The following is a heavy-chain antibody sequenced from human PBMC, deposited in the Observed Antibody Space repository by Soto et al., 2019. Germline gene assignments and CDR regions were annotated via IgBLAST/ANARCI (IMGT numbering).Heavy chain of an antibody. CDR1: GFTFSHYN. Sequence: EVQLVESGGGLVQPGGSLRLSCAASGFTFSHYNMNWARQAPGKGLEWVAYINSGSSSIQYEDSVKGRFTISRDNAKSSLFLQMNSLRAEDTAVYYCARDVGGSDRRGWFDPWGQGTLVTVSS. V-gene: IGHV3-48*01. CDR3: ARDVGGSDRRGWFDP. CDR2: INSGSSSI. D-gene: IGHD1-26*01. J-gene: IGHJ5*02.